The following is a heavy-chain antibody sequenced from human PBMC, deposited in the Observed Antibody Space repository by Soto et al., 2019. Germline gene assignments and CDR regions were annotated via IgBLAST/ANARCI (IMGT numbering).Heavy chain of an antibody. CDR3: AKGYCSGGGCHFDI. D-gene: IGHD2-15*01. Sequence: AGSMGLSSEACGFTVSIYVVGGVRQAPGKGLEWVSSISGSGGSTYYADSVKGRFTISRDNSKNTLYLQMNSLRAEDTAVYYCAKGYCSGGGCHFDIWGQGTMVT. CDR2: ISGSGGST. J-gene: IGHJ3*02. V-gene: IGHV3-23*01. CDR1: GFTVSIYV.